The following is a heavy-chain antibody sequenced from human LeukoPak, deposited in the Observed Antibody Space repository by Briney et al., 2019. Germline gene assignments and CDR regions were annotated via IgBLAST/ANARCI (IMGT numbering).Heavy chain of an antibody. D-gene: IGHD3-10*01. CDR3: ARDPISCRSGDP. CDR1: GFTFGDFA. Sequence: GGSLRLSCAASGFTFGDFAMRWLRQAPGKGLEYVSTISSNGISPYYANSVKGRFTISRDNSKNTLYLQMNSLRAEDTAVYYCARDPISCRSGDPWGQGTLVTVSS. J-gene: IGHJ5*02. V-gene: IGHV3-64*01. CDR2: ISSNGISP.